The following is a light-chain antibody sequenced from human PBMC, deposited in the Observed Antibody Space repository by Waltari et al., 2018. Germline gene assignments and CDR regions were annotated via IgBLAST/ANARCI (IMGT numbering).Light chain of an antibody. CDR1: QSISNNY. CDR2: AVS. J-gene: IGKJ2*01. V-gene: IGKV3-20*01. CDR3: QQFGGSPKYT. Sequence: EIVLTQSPATLSLSPGERPSLSCRASQSISNNYLAWYQAKPGQAPRLLIYAVSHRATGIPDRFSGGGSGTDFTLTISRLEPEDFAVYYCQQFGGSPKYTFGQGTKLEIK.